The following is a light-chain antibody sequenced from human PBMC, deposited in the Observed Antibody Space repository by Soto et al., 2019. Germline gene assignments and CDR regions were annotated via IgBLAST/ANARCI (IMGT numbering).Light chain of an antibody. CDR1: EDISNY. J-gene: IGKJ1*01. CDR3: QNYNRAPWT. V-gene: IGKV1-27*01. Sequence: DIQMTQSPSSLSASVGDRVTITCRASEDISNYLAWYQQKPGKVPKLLIYGASTLQSGVPSRFSGSGSRTDFTLTMSSLQTEDVATYYCQNYNRAPWTFGQGTKVASK. CDR2: GAS.